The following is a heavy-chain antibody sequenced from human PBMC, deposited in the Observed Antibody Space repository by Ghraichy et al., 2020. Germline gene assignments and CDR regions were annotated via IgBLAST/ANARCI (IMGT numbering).Heavy chain of an antibody. D-gene: IGHD6-19*01. Sequence: GGSLRLSCAASGFTFSSYSMNWVRQAPGKGLEWVSYISSSSSTIYYADSVKGRFTISRDNAKNSLYLQMNSLRDEDTAVYYCARDYSELAVAGTYYYYGMDVWGQGTTVTVSS. J-gene: IGHJ6*02. V-gene: IGHV3-48*02. CDR2: ISSSSSTI. CDR1: GFTFSSYS. CDR3: ARDYSELAVAGTYYYYGMDV.